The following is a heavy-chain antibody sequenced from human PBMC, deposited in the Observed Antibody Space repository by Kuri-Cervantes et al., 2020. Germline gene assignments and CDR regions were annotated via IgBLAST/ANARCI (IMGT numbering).Heavy chain of an antibody. J-gene: IGHJ4*02. CDR2: ISRNSGGI. V-gene: IGHV3-9*01. CDR3: ARDTGGLIDS. Sequence: SLKISCAASGFTFDEYAMRWVRQAPGKGLEWVSGISRNSGGIDYADSVKGRFTVSRDNSKKTLYLQMNSLRAEDTAIYYCARDTGGLIDSWGQGTLVTVSS. CDR1: GFTFDEYA. D-gene: IGHD3-10*01.